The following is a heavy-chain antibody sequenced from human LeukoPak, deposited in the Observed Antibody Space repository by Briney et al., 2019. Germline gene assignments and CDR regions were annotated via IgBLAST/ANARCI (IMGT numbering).Heavy chain of an antibody. D-gene: IGHD5-24*01. J-gene: IGHJ4*02. CDR2: IWYDGSNK. V-gene: IGHV3-33*06. CDR3: AKETGRDGYNDFDY. CDR1: GFTFSSYG. Sequence: GGSLRLSCAASGFTFSSYGMHWVRQAPGKGLEWVAVIWYDGSNKYYADSVKGRFTISRDNSKNTLYLQMNSLRAEDTAVYYCAKETGRDGYNDFDYWGQGTLVTVSS.